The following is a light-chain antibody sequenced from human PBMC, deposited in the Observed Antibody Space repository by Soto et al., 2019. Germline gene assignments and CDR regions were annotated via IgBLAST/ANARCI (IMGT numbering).Light chain of an antibody. Sequence: EIVMTQSPATLSVSPGERATLSCRASQSVISTLAWYQQKPGQAPRLLIYGASTRATGIPARFSGSGSGTEFTLTISSLQSEDFAVYYCQQYNKWPVTFGGGTKVDIK. CDR3: QQYNKWPVT. V-gene: IGKV3-15*01. CDR1: QSVIST. J-gene: IGKJ4*01. CDR2: GAS.